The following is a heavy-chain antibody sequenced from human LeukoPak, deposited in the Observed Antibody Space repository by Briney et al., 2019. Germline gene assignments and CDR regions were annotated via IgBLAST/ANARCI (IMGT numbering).Heavy chain of an antibody. J-gene: IGHJ5*02. V-gene: IGHV4-61*01. Sequence: SETLSLTCTVSGGSISSSSYYWGWIRKPPGKGLEWIRYIYYSGSTNYNPSLKSRVTISVDTSKNHFSLKLSSVTAADTAVYYCAREDFWSGSNWFDPWGQGTLVTVSS. CDR1: GGSISSSSYY. CDR2: IYYSGST. D-gene: IGHD3-3*01. CDR3: AREDFWSGSNWFDP.